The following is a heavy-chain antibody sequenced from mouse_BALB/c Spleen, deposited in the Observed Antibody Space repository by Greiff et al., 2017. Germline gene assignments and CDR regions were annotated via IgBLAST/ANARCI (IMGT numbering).Heavy chain of an antibody. V-gene: IGHV2-9*02. CDR2: IWAGGST. CDR1: GFSLTSYG. D-gene: IGHD3-2*02. J-gene: IGHJ3*01. Sequence: QVQLKQSGPGLVAPSQSLSITCTVSGFSLTSYGVHWVRQPPGKGLEWLGVIWAGGSTNYNSALMSRLSISKDNSKSQVFLKMNSLQTDDTAMYYCARDGVGYAWFAYWGQGTLVTVSA. CDR3: ARDGVGYAWFAY.